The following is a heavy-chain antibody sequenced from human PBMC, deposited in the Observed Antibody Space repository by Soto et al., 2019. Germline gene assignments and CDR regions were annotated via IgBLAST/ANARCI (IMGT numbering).Heavy chain of an antibody. D-gene: IGHD6-19*01. CDR1: GFTFSSYG. Sequence: QVQLVESGGGVVQPGRSLRLSCAASGFTFSSYGMHWVRQAPGKGLEWVAVIWYDGSNKYYADSVKGRFTISRDNSKNTLYLQMNSLRAEDTAVYYCARDQGDGAVAGHLDYWGQGTLVTVSS. V-gene: IGHV3-33*01. J-gene: IGHJ4*02. CDR2: IWYDGSNK. CDR3: ARDQGDGAVAGHLDY.